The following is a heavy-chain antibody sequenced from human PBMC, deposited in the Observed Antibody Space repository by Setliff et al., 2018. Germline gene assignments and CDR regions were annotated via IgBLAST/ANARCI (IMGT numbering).Heavy chain of an antibody. CDR1: GYSFTVFG. V-gene: IGHV1-18*01. J-gene: IGHJ4*02. CDR2: ISAYSGNT. CDR3: ARGRGPDIVVTIPGDY. Sequence: ASVKVSCKTSGYSFTVFGISWVRQAPGQGLEWMGWISAYSGNTNYGQRVQGRVTLTTDSSTTTAYMELKTLRSDDTAVYYCARGRGPDIVVTIPGDYWGQGTQVTVSS. D-gene: IGHD2-15*01.